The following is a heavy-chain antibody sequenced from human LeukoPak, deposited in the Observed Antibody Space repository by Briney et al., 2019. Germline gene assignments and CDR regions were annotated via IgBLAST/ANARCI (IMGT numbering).Heavy chain of an antibody. J-gene: IGHJ4*02. D-gene: IGHD3-10*01. V-gene: IGHV4-34*01. CDR1: GGSFSGYY. Sequence: SETLSLTCAVYGGSFSGYYWSWIRQPPGKGLGWIGEINHSGSTNYNPSLKSRVTISVDTSKNQFSLKLSSVTAADTAVYYCARGRRAGVDYWGQGTLVTVSS. CDR3: ARGRRAGVDY. CDR2: INHSGST.